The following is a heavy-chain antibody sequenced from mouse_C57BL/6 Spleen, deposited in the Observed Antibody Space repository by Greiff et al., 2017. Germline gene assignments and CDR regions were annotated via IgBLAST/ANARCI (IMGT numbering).Heavy chain of an antibody. CDR2: IYPGDGDT. CDR1: GYAFTDSW. Sequence: VQLQQSGPELVQPGASVTISCKASGYAFTDSWMNWVKQRPGKGLEWIGRIYPGDGDTNYNGKFKGKATLTADKSSSTAYMQLSSLTSEDSAVYYCARHDGSWFAYWGQGTLVTVSA. J-gene: IGHJ3*01. V-gene: IGHV1-82*01. CDR3: ARHDGSWFAY. D-gene: IGHD2-3*01.